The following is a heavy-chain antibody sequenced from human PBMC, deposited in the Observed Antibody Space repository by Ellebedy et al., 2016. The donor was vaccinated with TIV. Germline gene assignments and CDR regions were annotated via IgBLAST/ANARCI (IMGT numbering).Heavy chain of an antibody. CDR1: GASISRSSSY. D-gene: IGHD3-10*01. CDR3: ARWFGELLYVRWFDP. Sequence: SETLSLTCTVYGASISRSSSYWGWIRQPPGTGLEWIGSVYYSGSTDYNPSLKRRVTISADTSKNQFSLRLSSVTAADTAVYYCARWFGELLYVRWFDPWGQGTLVTVSS. J-gene: IGHJ5*02. CDR2: VYYSGST. V-gene: IGHV4-39*01.